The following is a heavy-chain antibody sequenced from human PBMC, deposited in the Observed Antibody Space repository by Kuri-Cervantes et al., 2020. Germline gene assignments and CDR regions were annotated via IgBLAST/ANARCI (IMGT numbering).Heavy chain of an antibody. J-gene: IGHJ5*02. CDR3: ARGAVVVPAAMRGNWFDP. Sequence: GGSLRLSCAASGFTFSSYWMTWVRQAPGKGLEWVANIKQDGSEKYYVDSVKGRFTISRDNAKNSLYLQMNSLRAEDTAVYYCARGAVVVPAAMRGNWFDPWGQGTLVTVSS. CDR2: IKQDGSEK. V-gene: IGHV3-7*03. D-gene: IGHD2-2*01. CDR1: GFTFSSYW.